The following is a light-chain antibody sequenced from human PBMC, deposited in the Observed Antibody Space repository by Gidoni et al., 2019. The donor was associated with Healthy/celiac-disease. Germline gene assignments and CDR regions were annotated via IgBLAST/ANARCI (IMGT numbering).Light chain of an antibody. V-gene: IGLV3-1*01. CDR3: QAWDSSTVV. CDR1: KLGDKY. Sequence: SFELTQPTPVSVSPGQTASITCSGDKLGDKYACWYQQKPGQSPVLVIYQDSKRPSGIPERFSGSNSGNTATLTISGTQAMDEADYYCQAWDSSTVVFGGGTKLTVL. CDR2: QDS. J-gene: IGLJ2*01.